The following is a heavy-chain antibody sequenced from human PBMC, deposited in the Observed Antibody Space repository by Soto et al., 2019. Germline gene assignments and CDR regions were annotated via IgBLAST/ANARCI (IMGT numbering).Heavy chain of an antibody. D-gene: IGHD6-13*01. CDR1: GFTFDDYA. V-gene: IGHV3-9*01. CDR2: ISWNSGSV. J-gene: IGHJ1*01. Sequence: EVQLVESGGGLVQPGRSLRLSCAASGFTFDDYAMHWVRQAPGKGLEWVSGISWNSGSVGYADSVKGRFTISRDNAKNTLYLQMNSLRAEDTALYYCAKDSDSSRVGYFQPWGQGTLVTVSS. CDR3: AKDSDSSRVGYFQP.